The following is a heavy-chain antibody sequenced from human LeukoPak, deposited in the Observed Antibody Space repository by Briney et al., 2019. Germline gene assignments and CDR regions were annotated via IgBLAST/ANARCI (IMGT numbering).Heavy chain of an antibody. CDR3: ATDLLAAAGSVS. J-gene: IGHJ4*02. CDR2: FDPEDGET. Sequence: ASVKVSCKVSGYTLTVLSMHWVRQAPGKGLEWMGGFDPEDGETIYAQKFQGRVTMTEDTSTDTAYMELSSLRSEDTAVYYCATDLLAAAGSVSWGQGTLVTVSS. V-gene: IGHV1-24*01. D-gene: IGHD6-13*01. CDR1: GYTLTVLS.